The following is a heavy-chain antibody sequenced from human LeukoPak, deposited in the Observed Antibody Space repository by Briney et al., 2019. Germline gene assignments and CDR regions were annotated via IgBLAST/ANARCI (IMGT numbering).Heavy chain of an antibody. J-gene: IGHJ5*02. CDR3: ARRGYSSSCDP. Sequence: SETLSLTCAVYGGSFSGYYWSWIRQPPGKGLEWIGEINHSGSTNYNPSLKSRVTISVDTSKNQSSLKLSSVTAADTAVYYCARRGYSSSCDPWGQGTLVTVSS. D-gene: IGHD6-13*01. CDR2: INHSGST. CDR1: GGSFSGYY. V-gene: IGHV4-34*01.